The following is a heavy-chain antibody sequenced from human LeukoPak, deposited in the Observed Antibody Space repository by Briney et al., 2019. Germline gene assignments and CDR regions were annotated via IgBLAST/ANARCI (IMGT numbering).Heavy chain of an antibody. V-gene: IGHV4-39*01. D-gene: IGHD4-17*01. CDR1: GGSISNRSYY. CDR3: ARRSVAFDI. CDR2: ISDSGNT. J-gene: IGHJ3*02. Sequence: SETLSLTCTVSGGSISNRSYYWGWVRQPPGKGLEWIGKISDSGNTYYSPSLRSRVTISIDTSKNQFSLKLSSVTATDTAVYYCARRSVAFDIWGQGTMVTVSS.